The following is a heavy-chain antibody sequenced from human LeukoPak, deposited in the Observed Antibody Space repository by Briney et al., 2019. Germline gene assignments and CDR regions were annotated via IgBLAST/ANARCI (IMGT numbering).Heavy chain of an antibody. Sequence: ASVKVSCKASGYTFSSYAISWVRQAAGQGLEWMGRIIPILGIANYAQKFQGRVTITADKSTSTAYMELSSLRSEDTAVYYCARGIAAAGVDYWGQGTLVTVSS. CDR1: GYTFSSYA. D-gene: IGHD6-13*01. V-gene: IGHV1-69*04. J-gene: IGHJ4*02. CDR2: IIPILGIA. CDR3: ARGIAAAGVDY.